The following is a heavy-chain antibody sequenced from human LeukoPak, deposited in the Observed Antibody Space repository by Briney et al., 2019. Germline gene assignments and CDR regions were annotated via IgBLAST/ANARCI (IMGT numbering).Heavy chain of an antibody. Sequence: ASVKVSCKASGGTFSSYAISWVRQAPGQGLEWMGGIIPIFGTANYAQKFQGRVTITADESTRTAYMELSSLRSEDTAVYYCAREWDYDSSGFYYYYWGQGTLVTVSS. CDR3: AREWDYDSSGFYYYY. V-gene: IGHV1-69*13. CDR1: GGTFSSYA. D-gene: IGHD3-22*01. CDR2: IIPIFGTA. J-gene: IGHJ4*02.